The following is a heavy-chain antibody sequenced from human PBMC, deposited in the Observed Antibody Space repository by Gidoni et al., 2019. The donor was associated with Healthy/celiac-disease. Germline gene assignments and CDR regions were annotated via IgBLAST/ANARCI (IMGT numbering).Heavy chain of an antibody. D-gene: IGHD3-9*01. CDR3: ARVSLFRTDYDILTVPESHYFDY. CDR1: GGSISSSRYY. V-gene: IGHV4-39*07. Sequence: QLQLQESGPGLVKPSETLSLTCTVSGGSISSSRYYWGWIRQPPGKGLEWIGSIYYSGSTYSNPSLKSRVTISVDTSKNQFSLKLSSVTAADTAVYYCARVSLFRTDYDILTVPESHYFDYWGQGTLVTVSS. CDR2: IYYSGST. J-gene: IGHJ4*02.